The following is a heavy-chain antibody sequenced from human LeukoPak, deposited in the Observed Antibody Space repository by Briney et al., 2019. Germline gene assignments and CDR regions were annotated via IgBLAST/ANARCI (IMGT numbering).Heavy chain of an antibody. CDR3: ARGYGRGMDV. Sequence: SQTLSLTCAISGDSVSSNSAAWNWIRQSPSRGLEWLGRTYYRSKWYNDYTVSVKTRIIIKPDTSKNQFSLQVNSVTPEDTAVYYCARGYGRGMDVWGQGTTVTASS. D-gene: IGHD1-26*01. J-gene: IGHJ6*02. CDR2: TYYRSKWYN. V-gene: IGHV6-1*01. CDR1: GDSVSSNSAA.